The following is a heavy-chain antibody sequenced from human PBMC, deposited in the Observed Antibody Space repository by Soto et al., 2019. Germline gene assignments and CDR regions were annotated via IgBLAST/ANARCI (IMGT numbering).Heavy chain of an antibody. V-gene: IGHV3-74*01. CDR1: GFTLSNYW. CDR2: ISSDGSST. D-gene: IGHD2-2*01. Sequence: EVQLVESGGGLVQPGGSLRLSCAASGFTLSNYWMHWARQATGEGLVWVSRISSDGSSTNYADSVKGRFTISRDNAKNTLHLQMNSLRAEDTAVYYCARVPYCSSSSCYSYFDSWGQGTLVTVSS. J-gene: IGHJ4*02. CDR3: ARVPYCSSSSCYSYFDS.